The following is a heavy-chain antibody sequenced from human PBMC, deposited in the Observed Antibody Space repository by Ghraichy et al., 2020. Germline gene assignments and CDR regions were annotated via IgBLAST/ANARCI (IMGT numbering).Heavy chain of an antibody. CDR3: ARDTRGSGSYPWAYYYGMDV. V-gene: IGHV3-21*01. J-gene: IGHJ6*02. Sequence: GGSLRLSCAASGFTFSSYSMNWVRQAPGKGLEWVSSISSSSSYIYYADSVKGRFTISRDNAKNSLYLQMNSLRAEDTAVYYCARDTRGSGSYPWAYYYGMDVGGQGTTVTVSS. CDR2: ISSSSSYI. D-gene: IGHD3-10*01. CDR1: GFTFSSYS.